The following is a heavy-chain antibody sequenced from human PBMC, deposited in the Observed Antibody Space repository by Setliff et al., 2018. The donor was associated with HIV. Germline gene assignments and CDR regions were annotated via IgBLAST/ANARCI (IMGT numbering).Heavy chain of an antibody. J-gene: IGHJ6*03. CDR1: GFTFDEYA. V-gene: IGHV3-9*01. CDR2: ISWNSGGR. Sequence: GGSLRLSCAASGFTFDEYAMHWVRQVPGKGLEWVSGISWNSGGRGYADSVKGRFTISRDNAKNSLYLQMNGLRAEDTAVYYCAREESASSWGYYHYYMDVWGKGTTVTVSS. CDR3: AREESASSWGYYHYYMDV. D-gene: IGHD3-16*01.